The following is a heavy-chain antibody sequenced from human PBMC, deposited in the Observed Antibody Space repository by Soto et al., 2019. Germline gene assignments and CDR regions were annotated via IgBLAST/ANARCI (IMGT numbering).Heavy chain of an antibody. CDR3: ERDRGVGGVVPVATTWLGESHDY. CDR1: GYTFTSYG. V-gene: IGHV1-18*04. J-gene: IGHJ4*02. D-gene: IGHD2-2*01. Sequence: QVQLVQSGAEVKKPGASVKVSFKASGYTFTSYGISWVRQAPGQGLEWMGWISAYNGNKNYAQKLQGRVTMTTDTATSTAYMELRSLRSDDTAVYYCERDRGVGGVVPVATTWLGESHDYWGQGTLITVSS. CDR2: ISAYNGNK.